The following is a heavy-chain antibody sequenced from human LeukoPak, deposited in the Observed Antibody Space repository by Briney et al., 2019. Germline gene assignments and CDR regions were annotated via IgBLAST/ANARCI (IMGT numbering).Heavy chain of an antibody. Sequence: SETLSLSCAVSGDSITNRNWWNWVRQPPGKGLEWIGEISHSGSTNYNPSLKSRVTISDKSKNEFSLNLSSVTAADTAVYYCARDSPAYCSGGNCYNWYFDLWGRGTLVSVSS. J-gene: IGHJ2*01. V-gene: IGHV4-4*02. CDR3: ARDSPAYCSGGNCYNWYFDL. D-gene: IGHD2-15*01. CDR2: ISHSGST. CDR1: GDSITNRNW.